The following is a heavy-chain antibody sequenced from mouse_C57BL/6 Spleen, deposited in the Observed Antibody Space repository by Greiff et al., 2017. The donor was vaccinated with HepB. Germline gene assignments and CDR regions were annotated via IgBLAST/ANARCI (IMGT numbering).Heavy chain of an antibody. D-gene: IGHD1-1*01. V-gene: IGHV1-78*01. CDR1: GYTFTDHT. J-gene: IGHJ4*01. CDR3: ARGHYYGSSYYAMDY. CDR2: IYPRDGST. Sequence: VQLQESDAELVKPGASVKISCKVSGYTFTDHTIHWMKQRPEQGLEWIGYIYPRDGSTKYNEKFKGKATLTADKSSSTAYMQLNSLTSEDSAVYFCARGHYYGSSYYAMDYWGQGTSVTVSS.